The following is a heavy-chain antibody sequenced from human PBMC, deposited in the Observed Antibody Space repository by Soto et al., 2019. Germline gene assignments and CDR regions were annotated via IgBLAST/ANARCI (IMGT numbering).Heavy chain of an antibody. V-gene: IGHV3-9*01. D-gene: IGHD4-4*01. J-gene: IGHJ4*02. Sequence: GGSLRLSCAASGFTFDDYAMHWVRQAPGKGLEWVSGISWNSGSIGYADSVKGRFTISRDNAKNSLYLQMNSLRAEDTAVYYCAKDHTVTTPSEFDYWGQGTLVTVSS. CDR2: ISWNSGSI. CDR3: AKDHTVTTPSEFDY. CDR1: GFTFDDYA.